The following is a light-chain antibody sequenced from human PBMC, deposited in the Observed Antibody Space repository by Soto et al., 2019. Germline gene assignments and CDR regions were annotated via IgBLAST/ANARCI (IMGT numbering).Light chain of an antibody. CDR2: GAS. CDR1: QSVRSNF. CDR3: QRYDSFRK. J-gene: IGKJ1*01. Sequence: EIVLTQSPGTLSLSPGERATLSCRASQSVRSNFLAWYQQKPGQAPRLLIYGASNRATGIPDRFSGSGSGTDFTLTITRLEPEDFAMYYWQRYDSFRKFGQGTKVEI. V-gene: IGKV3-20*01.